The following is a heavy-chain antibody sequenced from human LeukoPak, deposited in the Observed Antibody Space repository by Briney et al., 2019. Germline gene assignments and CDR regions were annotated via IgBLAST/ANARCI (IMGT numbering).Heavy chain of an antibody. D-gene: IGHD1-14*01. Sequence: PGGSLRLSCAASGFTFSSYEMNWVRQAPGKGLEWVSYISSSGSTIYYADSVKGRLTISRDNAKNSLYLQMNSLRAEDTAVYYCARETGYAFDYWGQGTLVTVSS. CDR1: GFTFSSYE. CDR3: ARETGYAFDY. J-gene: IGHJ4*02. V-gene: IGHV3-48*03. CDR2: ISSSGSTI.